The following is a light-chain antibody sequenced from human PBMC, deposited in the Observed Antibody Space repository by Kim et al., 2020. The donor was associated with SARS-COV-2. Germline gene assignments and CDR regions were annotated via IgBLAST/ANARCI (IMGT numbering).Light chain of an antibody. CDR2: TAS. CDR3: QQYGSTPFT. V-gene: IGKV3-20*01. Sequence: SPGERATLSCRASHSVRSSYLAWYQLNPGQAPRLRFYTASSRAAGIPDRFSGSGSGTDFTLTISRLEPEDFAVYYCQQYGSTPFTFGPGTKVDIK. CDR1: HSVRSSY. J-gene: IGKJ3*01.